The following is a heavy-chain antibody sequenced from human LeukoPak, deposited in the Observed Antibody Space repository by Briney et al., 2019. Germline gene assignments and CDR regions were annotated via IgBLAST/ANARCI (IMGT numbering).Heavy chain of an antibody. D-gene: IGHD5-24*01. V-gene: IGHV4-31*03. Sequence: SETLSLTCTVYGGSIGSGGYYWSWIRQHPGKRLEWIGYIYYSGSTYYNPSLKSRDTISVDTSKNQFSLKLSSVTAADTAVYYCARAPGEMATIIYFDYWGQGTLVTVSS. CDR1: GGSIGSGGYY. J-gene: IGHJ4*02. CDR2: IYYSGST. CDR3: ARAPGEMATIIYFDY.